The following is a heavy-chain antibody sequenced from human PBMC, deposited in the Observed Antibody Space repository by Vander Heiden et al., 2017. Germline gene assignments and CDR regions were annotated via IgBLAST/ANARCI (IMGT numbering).Heavy chain of an antibody. V-gene: IGHV4-34*01. CDR3: ARVNGSWQHYFDY. CDR2: INHSGSI. CDR1: GASLTGYY. D-gene: IGHD6-13*01. Sequence: QLQQWGTRLLKPSETLSLTCAVSGASLTGYYWTWIRQSPGRGLEWIGEINHSGSINYNPSLKSRLDISIDTSKRQVSLNINSVTAADTAFYYCARVNGSWQHYFDYWGQGTLVTVSS. J-gene: IGHJ4*02.